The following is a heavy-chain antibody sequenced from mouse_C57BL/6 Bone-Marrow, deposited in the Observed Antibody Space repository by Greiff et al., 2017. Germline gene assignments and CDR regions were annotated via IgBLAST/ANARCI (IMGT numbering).Heavy chain of an antibody. J-gene: IGHJ1*03. CDR2: SRNKANDYTT. V-gene: IGHV7-1*01. CDR1: GFTFSDFY. Sequence: DVHLVESGGGLVQSGRSLRLSCATSGFTFSDFYMEWVRQAPGKGLEWIAASRNKANDYTTEYSASVKGRFIVSRDTSQSILYLQMNALRAEDTAIYYCARDGSSELGFDVWGTGTTVTVSS. CDR3: ARDGSSELGFDV. D-gene: IGHD1-1*01.